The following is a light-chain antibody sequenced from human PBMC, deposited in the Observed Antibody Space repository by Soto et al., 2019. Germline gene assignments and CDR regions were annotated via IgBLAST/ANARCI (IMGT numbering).Light chain of an antibody. CDR3: QQYGSSRWT. Sequence: EIVLTQSPGTLSLSPGERATLSCRASQSVSSSYLAWYQQNRGQAPRLLIYGASSRAPGIPDRFGGSGSGTVFTLTISRLEHEDFAVYYCQQYGSSRWTFGQGTKVEIK. V-gene: IGKV3-20*01. CDR2: GAS. J-gene: IGKJ1*01. CDR1: QSVSSSY.